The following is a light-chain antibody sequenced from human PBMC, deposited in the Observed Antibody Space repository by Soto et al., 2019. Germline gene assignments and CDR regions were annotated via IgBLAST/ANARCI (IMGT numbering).Light chain of an antibody. V-gene: IGLV2-14*01. CDR1: SSDVGGYNY. CDR2: DVS. J-gene: IGLJ3*02. Sequence: QSVLTQPASVSGSPGQSITISCTGTSSDVGGYNYVSWYQQHPGKAPKLMIYDVSNRPSGVSNRFSGSKSVNTASLTISGLQAEDEADYYCSSYTSRSPVVFGGGTKLTVL. CDR3: SSYTSRSPVV.